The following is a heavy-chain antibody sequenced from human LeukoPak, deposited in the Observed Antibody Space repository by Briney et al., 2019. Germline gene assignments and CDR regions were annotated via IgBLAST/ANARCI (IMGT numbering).Heavy chain of an antibody. V-gene: IGHV1-46*01. CDR3: ARDREMATLRSRGYYYYYMDV. D-gene: IGHD5-24*01. J-gene: IGHJ6*03. CDR2: INPSGGST. Sequence: ASVKVSCKASGYTFTSYYMHWVRQAPGQGLEWMGIINPSGGSTSYAQKFQGRVTMTRDTSTSTVYMELSSLRSEDTAVYYCARDREMATLRSRGYYYYYMDVWGKGTTVTVSS. CDR1: GYTFTSYY.